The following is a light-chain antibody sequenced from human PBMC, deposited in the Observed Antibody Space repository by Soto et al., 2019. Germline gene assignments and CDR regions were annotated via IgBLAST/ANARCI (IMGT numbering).Light chain of an antibody. V-gene: IGKV3-15*01. CDR1: QSVSSN. J-gene: IGKJ4*02. CDR2: NPS. Sequence: EIGMTQSPATLSVSPGEGATLSCRASQSVSSNLAWYQQKPGQAPKLLMYNPSTRATGIPERFSASGSGTEFTLTISSLQSEDFAVYYCQQYDDWPLTFGGGTKVDIK. CDR3: QQYDDWPLT.